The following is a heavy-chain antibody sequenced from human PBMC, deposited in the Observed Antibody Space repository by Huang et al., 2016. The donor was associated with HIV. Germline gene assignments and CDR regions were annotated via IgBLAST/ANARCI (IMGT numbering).Heavy chain of an antibody. J-gene: IGHJ4*02. CDR2: SIPILGTA. D-gene: IGHD3-22*01. CDR1: GGTFSSYA. CDR3: ARARGYYDSSVSYYFDY. Sequence: QVQLVQSGAEVKKPGSSVKVSCKASGGTFSSYAISWVRQAPGQGLEWMGGSIPILGTANDAQKFQGRVTITADESTSTAYMELSSLRSEDTAVYYCARARGYYDSSVSYYFDYWGQGTLVTVSS. V-gene: IGHV1-69*13.